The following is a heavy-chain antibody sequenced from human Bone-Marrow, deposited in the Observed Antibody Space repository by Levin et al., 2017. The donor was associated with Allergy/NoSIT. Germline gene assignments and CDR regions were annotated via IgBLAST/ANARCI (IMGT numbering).Heavy chain of an antibody. CDR1: GYTFTNYY. D-gene: IGHD5-24*01. Sequence: GESLKISCKASGYTFTNYYMYWVRRAPGQGLEWVGIINPTGDSTSDAQKFQGRVTITRDTSTSTVYMELSSLRSEDTAVYYCARRKASNYGCLDYWGQGTLVTVSS. CDR2: INPTGDST. V-gene: IGHV1-46*01. J-gene: IGHJ4*02. CDR3: ARRKASNYGCLDY.